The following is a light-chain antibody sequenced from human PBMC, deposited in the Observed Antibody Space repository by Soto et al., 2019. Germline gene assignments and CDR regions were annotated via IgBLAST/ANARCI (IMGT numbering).Light chain of an antibody. J-gene: IGLJ2*01. Sequence: QSALTQPASVSGSPGQSITISCTGASSDVGTYNYVSWYQQHPGKAPKLMIYDVSSRPSGVSIRFSGSKSGNTASLTISGLQAEDDADYYCSSYSSGTTPSVVFGGGTKVTVL. CDR1: SSDVGTYNY. CDR3: SSYSSGTTPSVV. CDR2: DVS. V-gene: IGLV2-14*03.